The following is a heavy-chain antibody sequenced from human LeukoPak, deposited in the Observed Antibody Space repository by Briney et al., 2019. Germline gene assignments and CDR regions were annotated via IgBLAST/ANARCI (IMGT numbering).Heavy chain of an antibody. CDR1: GDSVSSNSAA. CDR2: TYYRSKWYN. D-gene: IGHD6-19*01. Sequence: SQTLSLTCAISGDSVSSNSAAWNWIRQSPSRGLEWLGRTYYRSKWYNDYAVSVKSRITINPDTSKNQFSLQLTSVPPEDTAVYYRARTKKVAGGWFDPWGQGTLVTVSS. J-gene: IGHJ5*02. CDR3: ARTKKVAGGWFDP. V-gene: IGHV6-1*01.